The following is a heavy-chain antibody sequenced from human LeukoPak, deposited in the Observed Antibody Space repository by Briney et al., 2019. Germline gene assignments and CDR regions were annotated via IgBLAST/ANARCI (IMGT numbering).Heavy chain of an antibody. CDR3: ARSSYYGSGSSQYGMDV. Sequence: GGSLRLSCAASGFTFSSYDMQWVRQATGKGLEWVSAIGTAGDTYYPGSVKGRFTISRENAKNSLYLQMNSLRAGDTAVYYCARSSYYGSGSSQYGMDVWGQGTTVTVSS. D-gene: IGHD3-10*01. CDR1: GFTFSSYD. J-gene: IGHJ6*02. V-gene: IGHV3-13*01. CDR2: IGTAGDT.